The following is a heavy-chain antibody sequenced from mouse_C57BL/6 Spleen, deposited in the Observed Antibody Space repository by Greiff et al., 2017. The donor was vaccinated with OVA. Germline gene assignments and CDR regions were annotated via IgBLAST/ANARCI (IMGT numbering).Heavy chain of an antibody. CDR2: ISSGSSTI. V-gene: IGHV5-17*01. CDR3: ARLYAGAY. J-gene: IGHJ3*01. Sequence: EVMLVESGGGLVKPGGSLKLSCAASGFTFSDYGMHWVRQAPEKGLEWVAYISSGSSTIYYADTVKGRFTIARDNAKNTLFLQMTSLRSEDTAMYYCARLYAGAYWGQGTLVTVSA. CDR1: GFTFSDYG. D-gene: IGHD2-10*02.